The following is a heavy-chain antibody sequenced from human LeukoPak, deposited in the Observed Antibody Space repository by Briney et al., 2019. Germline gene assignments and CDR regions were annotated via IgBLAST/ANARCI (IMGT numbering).Heavy chain of an antibody. Sequence: GGSLRLSCAASGFTFSSYWMHWVRQVPGKGLAWAARINPGGSSITYADSVKGRFTISRDNAKNTLYLQMDSLRAEDTGVYYCARSNQADDYWGQGTLVTVSS. J-gene: IGHJ4*02. D-gene: IGHD1-14*01. CDR3: ARSNQADDY. V-gene: IGHV3-74*01. CDR2: INPGGSSI. CDR1: GFTFSSYW.